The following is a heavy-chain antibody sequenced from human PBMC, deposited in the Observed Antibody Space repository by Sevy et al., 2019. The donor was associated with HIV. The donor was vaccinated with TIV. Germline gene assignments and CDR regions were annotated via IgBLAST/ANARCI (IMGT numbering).Heavy chain of an antibody. Sequence: SETLSLTCAVSGGTFSGYYWSWIRQAPGKGLEWIGEINDSGSTNLNPSLKSRVTASVDTSTNQFSLNLSSVTAADTAVDYCARAPAYFFGSGNYIIFDYWGQGALVTVSS. V-gene: IGHV4-34*01. CDR3: ARAPAYFFGSGNYIIFDY. J-gene: IGHJ4*02. CDR1: GGTFSGYY. D-gene: IGHD3-10*01. CDR2: INDSGST.